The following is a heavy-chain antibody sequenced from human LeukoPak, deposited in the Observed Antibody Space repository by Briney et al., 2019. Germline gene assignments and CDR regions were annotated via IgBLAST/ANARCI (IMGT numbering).Heavy chain of an antibody. CDR3: ARADGNYYYYMDV. Sequence: SETLSLTCTVSGGSISSYYWSWIRQPPGKGLEWIGSIYYSGSTYYNPSLKSRVTISVDTSKNQFSLKLSSVTAADTAVYYCARADGNYYYYMDVWGKGTTVTVSS. CDR2: IYYSGST. CDR1: GGSISSYY. J-gene: IGHJ6*03. V-gene: IGHV4-59*12. D-gene: IGHD1-1*01.